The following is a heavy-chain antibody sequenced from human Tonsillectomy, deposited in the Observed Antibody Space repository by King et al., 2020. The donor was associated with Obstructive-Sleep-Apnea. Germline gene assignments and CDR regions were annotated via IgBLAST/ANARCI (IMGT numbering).Heavy chain of an antibody. V-gene: IGHV5-51*01. CDR1: GYSFTSYW. Sequence: VQLVESGAEVKKPGESLKISCKGSGYSFTSYWIGWVRQMPGKGLEWMGIIYPGDSDTRYSPSFQGQVTISADNSISTAYLQWSSLKASDTAMYYCARGRYCTNGVCYKRNYYGMDVWGQGTTVTVSS. CDR3: ARGRYCTNGVCYKRNYYGMDV. CDR2: IYPGDSDT. D-gene: IGHD2-8*01. J-gene: IGHJ6*02.